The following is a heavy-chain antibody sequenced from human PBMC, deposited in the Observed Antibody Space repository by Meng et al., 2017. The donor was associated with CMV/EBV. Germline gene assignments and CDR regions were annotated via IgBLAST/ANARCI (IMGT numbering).Heavy chain of an antibody. CDR3: ARGSSIAARH. V-gene: IGHV3-7*01. J-gene: IGHJ4*02. D-gene: IGHD6-6*01. CDR1: GFTFSSYW. Sequence: GESLKISCAASGFTFSSYWMSWVRQAPGKGLEWVANIKQDGSEKYYVDSVKGRFTISRDNAKNSLYLQMNSLRAEDTAVYYGARGSSIAARHWGQGTLVTVSS. CDR2: IKQDGSEK.